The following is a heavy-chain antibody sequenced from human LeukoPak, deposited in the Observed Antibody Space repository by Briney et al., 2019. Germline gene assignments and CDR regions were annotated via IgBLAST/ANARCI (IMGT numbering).Heavy chain of an antibody. D-gene: IGHD1-26*01. J-gene: IGHJ4*02. CDR1: GFGFSSYA. CDR3: ARDPIPGQGDYFDH. V-gene: IGHV3-30*04. Sequence: GGSLRLCCAASGFGFSSYAMHWVRQAPGKGPEWVTVIAHDASNTIYAASVKGRFTISRDNSKNTLYLVMNTLRAEDTAVYYCARDPIPGQGDYFDHWGQGTLGTVSS. CDR2: IAHDASNT.